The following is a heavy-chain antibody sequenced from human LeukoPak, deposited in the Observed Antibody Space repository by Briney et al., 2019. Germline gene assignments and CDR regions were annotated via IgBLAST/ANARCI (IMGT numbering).Heavy chain of an antibody. V-gene: IGHV3-66*01. Sequence: PGGSLRLSCAASGFTVSSNYMSWVRQAPGKGLEWVSVIYSGGSTYYADSVKGRFTISRGNSKNTLYLQMNSLRAEDTAVYYCARNTLYYYYGMDVWGQGTTVTVSS. CDR1: GFTVSSNY. CDR3: ARNTLYYYYGMDV. CDR2: IYSGGST. D-gene: IGHD2-2*02. J-gene: IGHJ6*02.